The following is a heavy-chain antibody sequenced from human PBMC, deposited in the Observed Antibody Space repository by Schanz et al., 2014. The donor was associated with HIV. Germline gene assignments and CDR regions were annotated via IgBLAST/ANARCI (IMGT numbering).Heavy chain of an antibody. D-gene: IGHD6-6*01. V-gene: IGHV3-30*18. CDR2: ISHDGSKK. J-gene: IGHJ4*02. Sequence: QVQLVESGGGVVQPGRSLRLSCAASGFTFSSYGMYWVRQAPGKGLEWVEVISHDGSKKYYADSVRGRITISRDNSKNTLYLQMNSLRADDTAVYYCAKGWRGYSISSLVDYWGQGSLVTVSS. CDR1: GFTFSSYG. CDR3: AKGWRGYSISSLVDY.